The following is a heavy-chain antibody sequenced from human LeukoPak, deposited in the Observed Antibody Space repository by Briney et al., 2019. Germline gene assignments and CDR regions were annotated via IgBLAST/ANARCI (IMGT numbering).Heavy chain of an antibody. CDR3: ARAFVVVVAATGPAPDYYYGMDV. V-gene: IGHV4-39*02. J-gene: IGHJ6*02. Sequence: KTSETLSLTCTVSGGSISSSSYYWGWIRQPPGKGLEWIGSIYYSGSTYYNPSLKSRVTISVDTSKNQFSLKLSSVTAADTAVYYCARAFVVVVAATGPAPDYYYGMDVWGQGTTVTVSS. CDR1: GGSISSSSYY. CDR2: IYYSGST. D-gene: IGHD2-15*01.